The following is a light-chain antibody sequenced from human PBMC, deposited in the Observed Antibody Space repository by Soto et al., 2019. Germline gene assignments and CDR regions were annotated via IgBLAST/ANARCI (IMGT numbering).Light chain of an antibody. J-gene: IGKJ5*01. CDR1: HSLLYCDGKTY. CDR2: DVS. Sequence: DVVFTHTPLSLSFTPLQRSSISCKSSHSLLYCDGKTYLYWYLQRPGQPPQLLIYDVSNRFSGVPDRFSGSGSGTDFTLKISRVEAEDVGVYYCMQRTHVPITFGQGTRLEIK. CDR3: MQRTHVPIT. V-gene: IGKV2D-29*01.